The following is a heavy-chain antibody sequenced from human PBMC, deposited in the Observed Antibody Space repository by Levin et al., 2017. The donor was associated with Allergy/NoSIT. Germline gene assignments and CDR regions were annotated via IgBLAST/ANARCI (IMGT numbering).Heavy chain of an antibody. CDR3: AKDTYYDFWSGYSRRIYYYGMDV. Sequence: GGSLRLSCAASGFTFSSYAMSWVRQAPGKGLEWVSAISGSGGSTYYADSVKGRFTISRDNSKNTLYLQMNSLRAEDTAVYYCAKDTYYDFWSGYSRRIYYYGMDVWGQGTTVTVSS. CDR2: ISGSGGST. V-gene: IGHV3-23*01. D-gene: IGHD3-3*01. J-gene: IGHJ6*02. CDR1: GFTFSSYA.